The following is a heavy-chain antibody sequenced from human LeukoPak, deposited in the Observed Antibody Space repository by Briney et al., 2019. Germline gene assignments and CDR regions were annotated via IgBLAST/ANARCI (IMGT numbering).Heavy chain of an antibody. Sequence: PSETLSLTCTVSGGSISSYYWSWIRQPPGKGLEWIGYIYYSGSTNYNPSLKSRVTISVDTSKNQFSLKLSSVTAEDTAVYYCARAVGYGGTLIDYWGQGTLVTVSS. CDR1: GGSISSYY. J-gene: IGHJ4*02. CDR3: ARAVGYGGTLIDY. V-gene: IGHV4-59*01. D-gene: IGHD4-23*01. CDR2: IYYSGST.